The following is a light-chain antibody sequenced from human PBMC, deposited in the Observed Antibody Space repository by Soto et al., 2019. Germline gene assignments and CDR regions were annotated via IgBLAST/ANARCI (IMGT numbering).Light chain of an antibody. CDR1: TSDVGGYKY. V-gene: IGLV2-23*02. J-gene: IGLJ1*01. Sequence: QSALTQPPSASGSPGQSVTISCTGTTSDVGGYKYVSWHQQHPGRAPKLIIYEVSKRPSGVSNRFSGSKSGNTASLTISGLQAEDEADYYCCSYAGSSTFLFGTGTKVTVL. CDR2: EVS. CDR3: CSYAGSSTFL.